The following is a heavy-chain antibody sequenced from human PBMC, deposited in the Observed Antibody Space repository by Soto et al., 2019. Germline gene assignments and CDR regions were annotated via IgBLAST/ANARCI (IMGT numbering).Heavy chain of an antibody. D-gene: IGHD3-3*01. J-gene: IGHJ5*02. Sequence: GGSLRLSCAASGFTFSSYSMNWARQAPGKGLEWVSYISSSSSTIYYADSVKGRFTISRDNAKNSLYLQMNSLRDEDTAVYYCARSRIFGVTTKGPSNWFDPWGQGTLVTVSS. CDR3: ARSRIFGVTTKGPSNWFDP. CDR1: GFTFSSYS. V-gene: IGHV3-48*02. CDR2: ISSSSSTI.